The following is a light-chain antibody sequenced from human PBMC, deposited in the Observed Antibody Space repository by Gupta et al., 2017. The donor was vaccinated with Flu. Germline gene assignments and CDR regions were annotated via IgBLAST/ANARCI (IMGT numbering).Light chain of an antibody. CDR2: KAS. V-gene: IGKV1-5*03. J-gene: IGKJ4*01. CDR1: QRISSW. Sequence: DIQMTQSPSTLSASMGDTVIITCRASQRISSWLAWYQQKPGKAPKVLIFKASSLESGVPSRFSGSGSGTEFTLTISSLQPDDFATYYCQQYSDYPLTFGGGTNVEIK. CDR3: QQYSDYPLT.